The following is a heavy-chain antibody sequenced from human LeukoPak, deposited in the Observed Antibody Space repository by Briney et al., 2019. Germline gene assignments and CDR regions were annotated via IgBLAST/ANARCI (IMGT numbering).Heavy chain of an antibody. CDR1: GFTFSSYE. D-gene: IGHD5-24*01. V-gene: IGHV3-48*03. Sequence: GGSLRLSCAASGFTFSSYEMNWVRQAPGKGLEWVSYISSSGSTIYYADSVKGRFTISRDNAKNSLYLQMNSLRAEDTAVYYCARLITAGYFDYWGQGTLVTVSS. CDR2: ISSSGSTI. J-gene: IGHJ4*02. CDR3: ARLITAGYFDY.